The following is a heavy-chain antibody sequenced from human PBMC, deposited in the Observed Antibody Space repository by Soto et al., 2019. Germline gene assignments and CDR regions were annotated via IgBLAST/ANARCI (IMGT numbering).Heavy chain of an antibody. CDR3: ARGDCSSTSCYGDYYYYMDV. D-gene: IGHD2-2*01. CDR2: INAGNGNT. V-gene: IGHV1-3*01. Sequence: ASVKVSCKASGYTFTASVIHWVRQAPGQSLEWMGWINAGNGNTKYSQRFQGRVTITRDTSASTAYMELSSLRSEDTAVYYCARGDCSSTSCYGDYYYYMDVWGKGTTVTVSS. CDR1: GYTFTASV. J-gene: IGHJ6*03.